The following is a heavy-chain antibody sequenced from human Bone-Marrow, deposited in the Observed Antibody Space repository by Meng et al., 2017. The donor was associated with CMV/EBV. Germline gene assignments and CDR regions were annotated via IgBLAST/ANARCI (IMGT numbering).Heavy chain of an antibody. D-gene: IGHD6-13*01. CDR2: ISAYNGNT. Sequence: ASVKVSCKASGYTFTSYGINWVRQAPGQGLEWMGWISAYNGNTNYAQKLQGRVTMTTDTSTSTSDMELRSLRSDDTAADYCARGSGRAGAGRGGSYSIDYWGQGTLVTVSS. CDR1: GYTFTSYG. CDR3: ARGSGRAGAGRGGSYSIDY. V-gene: IGHV1-18*01. J-gene: IGHJ4*02.